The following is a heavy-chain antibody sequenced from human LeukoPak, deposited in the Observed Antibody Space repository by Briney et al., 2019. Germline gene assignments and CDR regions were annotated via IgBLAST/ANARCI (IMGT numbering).Heavy chain of an antibody. V-gene: IGHV4-38-2*02. D-gene: IGHD3-22*01. CDR3: AINYYDSSGYYLDAFDI. CDR2: IYHSGST. Sequence: SETLSLTCTVSGYSISSGYYWGWIRQPPGKGLEWIGSIYHSGSTYYNPSLKSRVTISVDTSKNQFSLKLSSVTAADTAVYYCAINYYDSSGYYLDAFDIWGQGTMVTVSS. J-gene: IGHJ3*02. CDR1: GYSISSGYY.